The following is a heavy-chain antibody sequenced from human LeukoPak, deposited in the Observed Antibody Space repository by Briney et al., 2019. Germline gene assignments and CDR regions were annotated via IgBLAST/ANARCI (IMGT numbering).Heavy chain of an antibody. CDR1: GFTFSNSA. CDR3: AKDRDDSSGFYHDY. J-gene: IGHJ4*02. V-gene: IGHV3-23*01. D-gene: IGHD3-22*01. CDR2: ISGSGGSI. Sequence: GGSLRLSCAASGFTFSNSAMSWVRQAPGKGLAWVSSISGSGGSIYYADSVKGRFTISRDNFKNILYLQMNSLRAEDTAVYYRAKDRDDSSGFYHDYWGQGTLLTVSS.